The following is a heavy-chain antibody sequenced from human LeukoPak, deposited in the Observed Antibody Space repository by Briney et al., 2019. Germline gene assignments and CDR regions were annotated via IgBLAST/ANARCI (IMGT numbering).Heavy chain of an antibody. D-gene: IGHD2/OR15-2a*01. CDR3: ASATFLLDAFDI. J-gene: IGHJ3*02. V-gene: IGHV4-59*08. CDR1: GGSISSYY. CDR2: IYYGGST. Sequence: KPSETLSLTCTVSGGSISSYYWSWIRQPPGKGLEWIGYIYYGGSTNYNPSLKSRVTISVDTSKNQFSLKLSSVTAADTAVYYCASATFLLDAFDIWGQGTMVTVSS.